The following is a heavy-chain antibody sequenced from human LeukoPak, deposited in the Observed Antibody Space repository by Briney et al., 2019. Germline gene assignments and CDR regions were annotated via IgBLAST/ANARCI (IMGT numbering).Heavy chain of an antibody. J-gene: IGHJ5*02. D-gene: IGHD3-22*01. CDR2: VFHSENT. CDR3: ARGNEDYYDSSGYLS. CDR1: GDSISSDYY. V-gene: IGHV4-38-2*01. Sequence: SETLSLTCAVSGDSISSDYYWAWIRQPPGKGLEWIGSVFHSENTYHNPSLKSRVTISVDTPKNQFSLKLTSVTAADTAVYYCARGNEDYYDSSGYLSWGQGTLVTVSS.